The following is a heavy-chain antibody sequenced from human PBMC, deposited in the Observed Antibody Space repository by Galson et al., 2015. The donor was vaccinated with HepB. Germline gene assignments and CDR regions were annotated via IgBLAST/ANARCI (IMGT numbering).Heavy chain of an antibody. CDR3: ATDSWEVRGP. CDR1: GFTFSKCW. V-gene: IGHV3-7*01. J-gene: IGHJ5*02. D-gene: IGHD3-10*01. Sequence: SLRLSCAASGFTFSKCWMTWVRQAPGKGLEWLANINQDGSEKFYVDSVKGRFTISRDNAKNSLSLQMDSLRAEDTAVYYCATDSWEVRGPWGQGTLVTVSS. CDR2: INQDGSEK.